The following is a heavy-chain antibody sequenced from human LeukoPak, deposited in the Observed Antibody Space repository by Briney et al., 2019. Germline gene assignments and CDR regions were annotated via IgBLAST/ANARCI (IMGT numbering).Heavy chain of an antibody. CDR3: ARDITIFGVVIPCDY. CDR1: GFTFSSCS. CDR2: ISSSSSYI. J-gene: IGHJ4*02. V-gene: IGHV3-21*01. Sequence: PGGSLRLSCAASGFTFSSCSMNWVRQAPGKGLEWVSSISSSSSYIYYADSVKGRFTISRDNTKNSLYLQMNSLRAEDTAVYYCARDITIFGVVIPCDYWGQGTLVTVSS. D-gene: IGHD3-3*01.